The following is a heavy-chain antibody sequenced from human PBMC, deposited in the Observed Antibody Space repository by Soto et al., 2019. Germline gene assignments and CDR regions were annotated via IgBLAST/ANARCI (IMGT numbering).Heavy chain of an antibody. CDR1: GGSISSYY. V-gene: IGHV4-59*01. Sequence: PSETLSLTCTVSGGSISSYYWSWIRQPPGKGLEWIGYIYYSGSTNYNPSLKSRVTISVDTSKNQFSLKLSSVTAADTAVCYCARDGRGSSSSGGLLGFYFDYWGQGTLVTVSS. J-gene: IGHJ4*02. CDR3: ARDGRGSSSSGGLLGFYFDY. CDR2: IYYSGST. D-gene: IGHD6-6*01.